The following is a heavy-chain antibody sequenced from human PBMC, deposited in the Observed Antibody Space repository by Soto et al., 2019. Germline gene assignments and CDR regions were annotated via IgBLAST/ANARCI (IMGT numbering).Heavy chain of an antibody. CDR3: AREGGPVDIVVVPAARDYYYGMDV. CDR1: GGSISSSNW. V-gene: IGHV4-4*02. D-gene: IGHD2-2*01. Sequence: QVQLQESGPGLVKPSGTLSLTCAVSGGSISSSNWWSWVRQPPGKGLEWIGEIYHSGSTNYNPSLKSQVTISVDKSKNQFSLKLSSVTAADTAVYYCAREGGPVDIVVVPAARDYYYGMDVWGQGTTVTVSS. CDR2: IYHSGST. J-gene: IGHJ6*02.